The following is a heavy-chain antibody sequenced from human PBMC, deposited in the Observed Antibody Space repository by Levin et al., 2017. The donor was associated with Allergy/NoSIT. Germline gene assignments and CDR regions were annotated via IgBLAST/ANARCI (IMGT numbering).Heavy chain of an antibody. CDR2: ISGGSGST. Sequence: PGGSLRLSCAASGFTFNNYAMNWVRQTPGKGLEWVSTISGGSGSTYYADSVKGRFTISRDNSKNTLYLQMNSLRAEDTAVYYCAKGLGATPFLRFDPWGQGTLVTVSS. CDR3: AKGLGATPFLRFDP. D-gene: IGHD1-26*01. J-gene: IGHJ5*02. V-gene: IGHV3-23*01. CDR1: GFTFNNYA.